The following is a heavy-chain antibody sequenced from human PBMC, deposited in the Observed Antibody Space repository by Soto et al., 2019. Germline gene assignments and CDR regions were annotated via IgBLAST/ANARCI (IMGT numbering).Heavy chain of an antibody. V-gene: IGHV5-51*01. Sequence: GESLKISCKGSVYSFTNYWIGWVRQMPGKGLEWMGIIYPGDSDTRYSPSFQGQVTISVDKSISTAYLQWRSLKASDSGMYYCARSRITGSTWTFDYWGQETLVTVSS. CDR3: ARSRITGSTWTFDY. CDR1: VYSFTNYW. J-gene: IGHJ4*02. D-gene: IGHD1-20*01. CDR2: IYPGDSDT.